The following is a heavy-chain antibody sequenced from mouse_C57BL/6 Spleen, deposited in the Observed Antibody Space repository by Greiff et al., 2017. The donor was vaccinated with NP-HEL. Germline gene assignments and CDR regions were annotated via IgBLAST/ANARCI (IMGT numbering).Heavy chain of an antibody. CDR1: GYTFTSYW. V-gene: IGHV1-52*01. Sequence: QVQLKQPGAELVRPGSSVKLSCKASGYTFTSYWMHWVKQRPIQGLEWIGNIDPSDSETHYNQKFKDKATLTVDKSSSTAYLQLSSLTSEDSAVYYGARENHWDFEGWGTGTTVTVAS. CDR3: ARENHWDFEG. CDR2: IDPSDSET. J-gene: IGHJ1*03.